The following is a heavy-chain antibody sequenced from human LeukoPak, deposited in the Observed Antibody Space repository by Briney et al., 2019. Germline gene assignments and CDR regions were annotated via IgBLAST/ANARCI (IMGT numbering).Heavy chain of an antibody. CDR3: AKDLHDYGNYVGWFDS. J-gene: IGHJ5*01. Sequence: PGGSLRLSCAASGFTFSNFAMSWVRQAPGKGLEWVSAISGSGGSTYYADSVKGRFTISRDNSKNTLYLQMNSLRAEDTAVYYCAKDLHDYGNYVGWFDSWGQGTLVTVSS. CDR2: ISGSGGST. V-gene: IGHV3-23*01. D-gene: IGHD4-11*01. CDR1: GFTFSNFA.